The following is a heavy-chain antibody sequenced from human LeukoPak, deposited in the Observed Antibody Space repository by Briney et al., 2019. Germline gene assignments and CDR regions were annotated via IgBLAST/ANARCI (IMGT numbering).Heavy chain of an antibody. CDR2: ISYDGTNK. V-gene: IGHV3-33*05. CDR1: GFTSSSYG. D-gene: IGHD3-10*01. CDR3: ARAGEPYYYGSGSYYNWFDP. J-gene: IGHJ5*02. Sequence: PGGSLRLSCAASGFTSSSYGMHWVRQAPGKGPEWVAVISYDGTNKYYADSVKGRFTISRDNAKSSLYLQMNSLRAEDTAVYYCARAGEPYYYGSGSYYNWFDPWGQGTLVTVSS.